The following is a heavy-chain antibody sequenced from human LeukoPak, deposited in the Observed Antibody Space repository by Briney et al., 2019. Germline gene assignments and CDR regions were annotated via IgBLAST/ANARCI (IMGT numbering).Heavy chain of an antibody. Sequence: PGGYLRLSCAASGFTFSSYSMNWVRQAPGKGLEWVSSISSSSSYIYYADSVKGRFTISRDNAKNSLDLQMNSLRAEDTAVYYCARGYCSSTSCFQGDWGQGTLVTVSS. CDR1: GFTFSSYS. CDR2: ISSSSSYI. V-gene: IGHV3-21*01. D-gene: IGHD2-2*01. CDR3: ARGYCSSTSCFQGD. J-gene: IGHJ4*02.